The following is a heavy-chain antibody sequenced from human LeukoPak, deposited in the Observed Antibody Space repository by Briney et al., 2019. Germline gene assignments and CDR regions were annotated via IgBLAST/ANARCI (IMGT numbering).Heavy chain of an antibody. CDR3: AGGHYPLEY. Sequence: SETLSLTCSVSGGSINSGYWSWIRQPPGKGLEWIGLLYPSGSTNYNPSLKSRVTISVDTTRTQFSLKLSSMTAADTAVYYCAGGHYPLEYWGQGTLVTVSS. CDR1: GGSINSGY. J-gene: IGHJ4*02. CDR2: LYPSGST. V-gene: IGHV4-59*01. D-gene: IGHD1-26*01.